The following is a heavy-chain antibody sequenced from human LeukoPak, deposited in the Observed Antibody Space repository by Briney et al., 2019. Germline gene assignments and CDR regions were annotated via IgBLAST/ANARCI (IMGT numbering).Heavy chain of an antibody. J-gene: IGHJ4*02. V-gene: IGHV5-51*01. CDR3: ATTTGYSSGWNYLDY. CDR2: IYPGDSDT. D-gene: IGHD6-19*01. Sequence: GESLKISCKGSEYSFSNHWIGWVRQMPGKGLEWMGIIYPGDSDTRYSPSFQGQVTISADKSISTAYLQWSSLKASDTAMYYCATTTGYSSGWNYLDYWGQGTLVTVSS. CDR1: EYSFSNHW.